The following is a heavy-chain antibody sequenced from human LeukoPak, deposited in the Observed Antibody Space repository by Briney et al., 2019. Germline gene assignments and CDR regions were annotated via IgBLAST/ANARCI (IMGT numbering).Heavy chain of an antibody. CDR2: ISSSSSYT. V-gene: IGHV3-11*06. CDR1: GFTFSDYY. Sequence: PGGSLRLSCAASGFTFSDYYMSWIRQAPGKGLEWVSYISSSSSYTNYADSVKGRFTISRDNAKNSLYLQMNSLRAEDTAVYHCARQGPPGQWYFDLWGRGGTLVTVSS. CDR3: ARQGPPGQWYFDL. J-gene: IGHJ2*01.